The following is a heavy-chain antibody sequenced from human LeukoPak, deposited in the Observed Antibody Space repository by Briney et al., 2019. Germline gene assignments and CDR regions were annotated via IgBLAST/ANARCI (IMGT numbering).Heavy chain of an antibody. CDR2: IYYTGST. CDR3: ARTQRMVRGASPPTY. Sequence: PSETLSLACTVSGGSISSSSYYWGWIRQPPGKGLEWIGNIYYTGSTYYNPSLKSRVTISVDTSKNQFSLKLSSVTAADTAVYYCARTQRMVRGASPPTYWGQGTLVTVSS. J-gene: IGHJ4*02. D-gene: IGHD3-10*01. CDR1: GGSISSSSYY. V-gene: IGHV4-39*07.